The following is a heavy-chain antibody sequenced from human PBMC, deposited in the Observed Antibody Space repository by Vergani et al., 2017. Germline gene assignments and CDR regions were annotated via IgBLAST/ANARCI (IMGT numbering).Heavy chain of an antibody. V-gene: IGHV3-74*03. J-gene: IGHJ6*02. Sequence: EVQLVESGGGSVQSGGSLRLSCVASGFSFNTYWMHWVRQVPVKGLMWVARIDEYGNRATYGDFETGRFTISRDNAKNSLYLQMNSLRAEDTAVYYCARDSPLVVPAAIFYYYYGMDVWGQGTTVTVSS. CDR1: GFSFNTYW. CDR3: ARDSPLVVPAAIFYYYYGMDV. CDR2: IDEYGNRA. D-gene: IGHD2-2*01.